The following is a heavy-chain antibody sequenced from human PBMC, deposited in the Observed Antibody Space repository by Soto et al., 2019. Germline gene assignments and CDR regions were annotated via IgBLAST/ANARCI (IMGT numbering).Heavy chain of an antibody. CDR3: ARDGATPNVYYGMDV. CDR1: GYTFTSYY. Sequence: GPSVKVSCKASGYTFTSYYMHWVRQAPGQGLEWMGIINPSGGSTSYAQKFQGRVTMTRDTSTSTVYMELSSLRSEDTAVYYCARDGATPNVYYGMDVWGQGTTVTVSS. J-gene: IGHJ6*02. CDR2: INPSGGST. D-gene: IGHD1-26*01. V-gene: IGHV1-46*01.